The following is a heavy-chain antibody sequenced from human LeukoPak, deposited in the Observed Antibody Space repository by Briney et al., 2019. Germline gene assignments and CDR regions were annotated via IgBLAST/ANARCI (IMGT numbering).Heavy chain of an antibody. CDR3: AELGITMIGGV. V-gene: IGHV3-48*04. CDR2: ISSSGSTI. CDR1: GFIFSSYS. Sequence: GGSLRLSCAASGFIFSSYSMNWVRQAPGKGLEWVSYISSSGSTIYYADSVKGRFTISRDNAKNSLYLQMNSLRAEDTAVYYCAELGITMIGGVGGKGTTVTISS. J-gene: IGHJ6*04. D-gene: IGHD3-10*02.